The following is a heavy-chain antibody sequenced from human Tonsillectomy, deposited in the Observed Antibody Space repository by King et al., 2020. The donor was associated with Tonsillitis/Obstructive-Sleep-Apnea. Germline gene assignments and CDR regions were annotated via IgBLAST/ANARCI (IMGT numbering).Heavy chain of an antibody. J-gene: IGHJ6*02. CDR2: IYYSGST. Sequence: VQLQESGPGLVKPSETLSLTCTVSGGSISSYYWSWIRQPPGKGLEWIGYIYYSGSTNYNPSLKSRVTISVDTSKNQFSLKLSSVTAADTAVDYCARTNSGSYYGMDVWGQGTTVTVSS. V-gene: IGHV4-59*01. CDR1: GGSISSYY. D-gene: IGHD1-26*01. CDR3: ARTNSGSYYGMDV.